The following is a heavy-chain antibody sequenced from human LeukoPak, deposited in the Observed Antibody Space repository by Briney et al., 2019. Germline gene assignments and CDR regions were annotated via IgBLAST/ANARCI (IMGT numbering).Heavy chain of an antibody. Sequence: GGSLRLSCAASGFTFSDHYMDWVRQAPGKGLEWVGRIRNKANSYTTEYAASGKDRFTISRHDSKSSLYLQMNSLKTEDTAVYYCTREGIALVNFDYWGQGTLVTVSS. CDR3: TREGIALVNFDY. D-gene: IGHD6-19*01. V-gene: IGHV3-72*01. J-gene: IGHJ4*02. CDR2: IRNKANSYTT. CDR1: GFTFSDHY.